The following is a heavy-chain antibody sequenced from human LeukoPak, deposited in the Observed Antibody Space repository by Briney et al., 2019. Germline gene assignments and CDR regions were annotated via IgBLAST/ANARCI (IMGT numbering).Heavy chain of an antibody. CDR2: INPNSGGT. CDR3: AKDEFGSSDAFDI. V-gene: IGHV1-2*02. D-gene: IGHD1-26*01. Sequence: ASVKVSCKASGYTFTGYYMHWVRQAPGQGLEWMGWINPNSGGTNYAQKFQGRVTMTRDTSISTAYMELNSLRAEDTAVYYCAKDEFGSSDAFDIWGQGTMVTVSS. J-gene: IGHJ3*02. CDR1: GYTFTGYY.